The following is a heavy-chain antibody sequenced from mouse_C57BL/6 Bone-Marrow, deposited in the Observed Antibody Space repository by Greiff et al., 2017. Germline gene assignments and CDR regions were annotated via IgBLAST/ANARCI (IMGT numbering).Heavy chain of an antibody. V-gene: IGHV1-59*01. J-gene: IGHJ3*01. Sequence: QVQLQQPGAELVRPGTSVKLSCKASGYTFTSYWMHWVKQRPGQGLEWIGVIDPSDSYTNYNQKFKGKATLTVDTSSSTAYMQLSSLTSEDSAVYYCARRITDWFAYWGKGTLVTVSA. CDR1: GYTFTSYW. D-gene: IGHD2-4*01. CDR3: ARRITDWFAY. CDR2: IDPSDSYT.